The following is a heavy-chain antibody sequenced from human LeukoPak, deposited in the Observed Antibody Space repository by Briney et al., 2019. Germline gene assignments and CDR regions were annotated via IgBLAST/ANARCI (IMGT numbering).Heavy chain of an antibody. J-gene: IGHJ4*02. CDR1: GGSISSYY. Sequence: KTSETLSLTCTVSGGSISSYYWHWIRQPPGKGLEWIGYIYYSGSTNYNPSLKSRVTISVDTSKNQFSLKLSSVTAADTAVYYCARARSSGWPDYWGQGTLVTVSS. CDR3: ARARSSGWPDY. CDR2: IYYSGST. D-gene: IGHD6-19*01. V-gene: IGHV4-59*01.